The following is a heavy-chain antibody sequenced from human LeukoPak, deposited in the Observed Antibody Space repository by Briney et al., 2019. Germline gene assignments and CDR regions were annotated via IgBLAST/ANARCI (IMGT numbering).Heavy chain of an antibody. J-gene: IGHJ4*02. CDR2: IYRSGST. D-gene: IGHD3-22*01. V-gene: IGHV4-38-2*01. CDR1: GYSISSGYY. Sequence: PSETLSLTCAVSGYSISSGYYWGWIRQPPGKGPEWIGSIYRSGSTYYNPSLRSRVTISVDTSKNQFSLQLSSVTAADTAIYYCARLPSGYHFDYWGQGTLVTVSS. CDR3: ARLPSGYHFDY.